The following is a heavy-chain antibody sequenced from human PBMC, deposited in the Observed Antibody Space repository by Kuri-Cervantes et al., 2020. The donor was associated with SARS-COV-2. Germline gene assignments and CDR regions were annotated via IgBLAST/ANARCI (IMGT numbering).Heavy chain of an antibody. J-gene: IGHJ6*02. CDR1: GGSISSGGYS. CDR3: ARELVVPAATGYYYYGMDV. D-gene: IGHD2-2*01. Sequence: LRLSCAVSGGSISSGGYSWSWIRQPPGKGLEWIGYIYHSGSTYYNPSLKSRVTISVDRSKNQFSLKLSSVTAADTAAYYCARELVVPAATGYYYYGMDVWGQGTTVTVSS. V-gene: IGHV4-30-2*01. CDR2: IYHSGST.